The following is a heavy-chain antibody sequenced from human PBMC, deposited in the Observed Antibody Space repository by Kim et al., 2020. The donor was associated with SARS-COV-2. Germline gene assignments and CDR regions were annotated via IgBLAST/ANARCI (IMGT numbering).Heavy chain of an antibody. CDR2: TAYDGRSQ. CDR1: GFIFSSCV. Sequence: GGSLRLSCAASGFIFSSCVMHWVRQAPGKGLEWVAVTAYDGRSQYYAESVKGRFSIFRDNIKNTVELQLNGLRPEDTAVYYCARGVQSGGWGSPDYRGQG. V-gene: IGHV3-30*04. D-gene: IGHD1-26*01. J-gene: IGHJ4*02. CDR3: ARGVQSGGWGSPDY.